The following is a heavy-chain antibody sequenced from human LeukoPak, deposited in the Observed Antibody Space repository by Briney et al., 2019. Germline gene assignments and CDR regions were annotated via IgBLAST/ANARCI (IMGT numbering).Heavy chain of an antibody. CDR2: ITSRSTT. Sequence: GGSLRLSCAASGFTFSSYAMSWVRQAPGKGLEWVSGITSRSTTYYADSVKGRFTISRDNSKNTLYLQMNSLRAEDTAVYYCARTAPGFPYYYMDVWGKGTTVTISS. CDR3: ARTAPGFPYYYMDV. J-gene: IGHJ6*03. D-gene: IGHD1-1*01. CDR1: GFTFSSYA. V-gene: IGHV3-23*01.